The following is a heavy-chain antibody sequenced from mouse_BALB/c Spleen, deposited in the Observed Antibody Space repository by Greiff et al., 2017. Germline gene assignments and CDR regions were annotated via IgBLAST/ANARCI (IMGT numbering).Heavy chain of an antibody. D-gene: IGHD4-1*01. CDR2: ISYSGST. V-gene: IGHV3-2*02. CDR1: GYSITSDYA. CDR3: ARTGYWYFDV. Sequence: EVKLQESGPGLVKPSQSLSLTCTVTGYSITSDYAWNWIRQFPGNKLEWMGYISYSGSTSYNPSLKTRISITRDTSKNQFFLQLNSVTTEDTATYYCARTGYWYFDVWGAGTTVTVSS. J-gene: IGHJ1*01.